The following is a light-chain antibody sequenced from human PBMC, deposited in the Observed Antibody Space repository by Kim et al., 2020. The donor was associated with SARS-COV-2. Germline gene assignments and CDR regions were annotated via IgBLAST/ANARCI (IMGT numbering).Light chain of an antibody. J-gene: IGLJ1*01. CDR1: SSNIGSNY. CDR3: AAWDDRLSAYV. V-gene: IGLV1-47*01. CDR2: RSN. Sequence: QSVLTQPPSASGTPGQRVTIPCSGSSSNIGSNYVCWYQQFPGKAPKLLIYRSNQRPSGVPDRISGSRSGTSASLAISGLRSEDEADYYCAAWDDRLSAYVFGTGTKVTVL.